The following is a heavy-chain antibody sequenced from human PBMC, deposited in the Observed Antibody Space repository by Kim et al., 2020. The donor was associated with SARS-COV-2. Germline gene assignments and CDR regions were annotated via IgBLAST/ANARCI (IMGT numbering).Heavy chain of an antibody. CDR2: IYPGDSDT. CDR3: ARQATFEYSSSSGSYYYYYGMDV. Sequence: GESLKISCKGSGYSFTSYWIGWVRQMPGKGLEWMGIIYPGDSDTRYSPSFQGQVTISADKSISTAYLQWSSLKASDTAMYYCARQATFEYSSSSGSYYYYYGMDVWGQGTTVTVSS. D-gene: IGHD6-6*01. J-gene: IGHJ6*02. V-gene: IGHV5-51*01. CDR1: GYSFTSYW.